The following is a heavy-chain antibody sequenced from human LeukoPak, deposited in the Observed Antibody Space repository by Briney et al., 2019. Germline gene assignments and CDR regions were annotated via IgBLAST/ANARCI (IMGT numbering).Heavy chain of an antibody. CDR3: ARVMSGSGSKYFDY. D-gene: IGHD3-10*01. Sequence: GGSLRLSCAASGFTFSSFPMHWVRQVPGEGLEYVSAISSTGETSYYANSVKDRFTISRDNSKNTLYLQMGSLRTEDMAVYYCARVMSGSGSKYFDYWGQGTPVTVSS. CDR1: GFTFSSFP. V-gene: IGHV3-64*01. J-gene: IGHJ4*02. CDR2: ISSTGETS.